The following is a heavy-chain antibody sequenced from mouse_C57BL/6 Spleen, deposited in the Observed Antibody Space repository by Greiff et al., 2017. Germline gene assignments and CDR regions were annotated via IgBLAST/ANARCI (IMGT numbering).Heavy chain of an antibody. D-gene: IGHD1-1*01. J-gene: IGHJ4*01. CDR3: ARNWFITTVVATDAMDY. CDR2: IWSGGST. Sequence: QVQLKQSGPGLVQPSQSLSITCTVSGFSLTSYGVHWVRQSPGKGLEWLGVIWSGGSTDYNAAFISRLSISKDNSKSQVFFKMNSLQADDTAIYYCARNWFITTVVATDAMDYWGQGTSVTVSS. CDR1: GFSLTSYG. V-gene: IGHV2-2*01.